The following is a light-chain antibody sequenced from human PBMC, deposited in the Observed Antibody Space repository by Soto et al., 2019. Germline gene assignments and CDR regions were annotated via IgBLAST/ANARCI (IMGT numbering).Light chain of an antibody. CDR3: QQYNDWPPVT. Sequence: ETVMTQSPVTLSLSPGDRATLSCRASHSVRSNLAWYQQKPGQPPRLLIYAASTRATGIPGRFSGSGSGTEFTLTISSLQSEDSAVYYCQQYNDWPPVTFGQGTRLEIK. CDR2: AAS. V-gene: IGKV3-15*01. CDR1: HSVRSN. J-gene: IGKJ5*01.